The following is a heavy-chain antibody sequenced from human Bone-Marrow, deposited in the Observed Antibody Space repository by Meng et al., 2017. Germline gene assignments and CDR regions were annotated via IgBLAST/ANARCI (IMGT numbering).Heavy chain of an antibody. D-gene: IGHD2-21*01. Sequence: VMRVKSGGELKKPGASVKVSCKPSGYTFTAYYIHWVRQAPGQGLEWMGHINPDTGDTLYAQKFQGRVSMTGDTSISTAYVELSGLRSDDTAVYYCASDENISLGKLFGDYWGQGTLVTVSS. V-gene: IGHV1-2*06. CDR2: INPDTGDT. J-gene: IGHJ4*02. CDR1: GYTFTAYY. CDR3: ASDENISLGKLFGDY.